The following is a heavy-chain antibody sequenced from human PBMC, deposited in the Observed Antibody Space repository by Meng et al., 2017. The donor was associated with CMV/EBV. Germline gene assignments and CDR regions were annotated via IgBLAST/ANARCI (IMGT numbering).Heavy chain of an antibody. CDR3: TTRPYTVRFLEWLLSY. Sequence: FSNAWMSWVRQAPGKGLEWVGRIKSKTDGGTTDYAAPVKGRFTISRDDSKNTLYLQMNSLKTEDTAVYYCTTRPYTVRFLEWLLSYWGQGTLVTVSS. V-gene: IGHV3-15*01. J-gene: IGHJ4*02. CDR2: IKSKTDGGTT. D-gene: IGHD3-3*01. CDR1: FSNAW.